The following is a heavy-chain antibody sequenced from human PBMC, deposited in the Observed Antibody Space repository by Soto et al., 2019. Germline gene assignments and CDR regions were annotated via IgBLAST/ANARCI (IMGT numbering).Heavy chain of an antibody. CDR2: IYRSGAT. CDR3: ARDSGMIRGSYGVDV. D-gene: IGHD3-10*01. CDR1: GFTVSSNY. Sequence: GGSLRLSCAASGFTVSSNYITWVRQAPRKGLEWVSVIYRSGATYYPDSGRGRFTASRDYSHNTLYLQMDSLRVEDTAVYYCARDSGMIRGSYGVDVWGPGTTVTVSS. V-gene: IGHV3-53*01. J-gene: IGHJ6*02.